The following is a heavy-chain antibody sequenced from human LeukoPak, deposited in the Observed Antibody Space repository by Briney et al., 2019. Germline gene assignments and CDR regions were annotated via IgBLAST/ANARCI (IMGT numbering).Heavy chain of an antibody. Sequence: SETLSLTCTVSGGSISGYYWSWIRQPPGKGLEWIGYIYYSGSTNYNPSLKSRVTISVDTSKNQFSLKLSSVTAADTAVYYCARHYYYDSSGYSPGYYFDYWGQGTLVTVSS. CDR2: IYYSGST. J-gene: IGHJ4*02. CDR3: ARHYYYDSSGYSPGYYFDY. CDR1: GGSISGYY. D-gene: IGHD3-22*01. V-gene: IGHV4-59*08.